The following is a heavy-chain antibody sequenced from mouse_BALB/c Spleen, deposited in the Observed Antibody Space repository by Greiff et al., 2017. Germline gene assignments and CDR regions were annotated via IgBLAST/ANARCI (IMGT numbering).Heavy chain of an antibody. CDR2: VNPNNGGT. CDR3: ARSLITTVVATDY. Sequence: EVQLQQSGPELVKPGASVKISCKASGYTFTDYYMNWVKQSHGKSLEWIGLVNPNNGGTSYNQKFKGKATLTVDKSSSTAYMELRSLTSEDSAVYYCARSLITTVVATDYWGQGTTLTVSS. V-gene: IGHV1-26*01. J-gene: IGHJ2*01. CDR1: GYTFTDYY. D-gene: IGHD1-1*01.